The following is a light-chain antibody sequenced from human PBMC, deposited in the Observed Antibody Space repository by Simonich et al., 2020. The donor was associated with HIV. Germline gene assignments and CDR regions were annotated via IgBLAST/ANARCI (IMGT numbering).Light chain of an antibody. CDR1: QSVLSSSNNKNY. V-gene: IGKV4-1*01. J-gene: IGKJ4*01. Sequence: DIVMTQSPDSLAVSLGERATINCKSSQSVLSSSNNKNYLAWYQQKPGQPPKLLIYWASTRESGVPDRFSGSGSGTDFTLTISSLQAEDVAVYYCQQYYNTPLPFGGGTKVEI. CDR3: QQYYNTPLP. CDR2: WAS.